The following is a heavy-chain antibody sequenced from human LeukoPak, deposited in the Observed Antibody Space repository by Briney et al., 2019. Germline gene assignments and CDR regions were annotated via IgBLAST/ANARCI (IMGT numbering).Heavy chain of an antibody. Sequence: SETLSLTCTVSGGHIDGSRHHWACLRDSPEKGLEWIGSIYYSGSTYSNPSLKSRLTMSVDTSKNQFSLKLSSVTAADTAVYYCARDDSGRVDYWGQGTLVTVSS. CDR1: GGHIDGSRHH. CDR2: IYYSGST. V-gene: IGHV4-39*07. D-gene: IGHD3-10*01. J-gene: IGHJ4*02. CDR3: ARDDSGRVDY.